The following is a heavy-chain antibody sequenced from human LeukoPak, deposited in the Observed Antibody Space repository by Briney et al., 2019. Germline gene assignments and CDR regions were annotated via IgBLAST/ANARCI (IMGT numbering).Heavy chain of an antibody. CDR1: GFTFSIHG. Sequence: GGSLRLSCAASGFTFSIHGMNWVRQAPGKGLEWVSGIGASGSHTYFADSVKGRFTISRDNSKNMLYLQMNSLKPEDTAVYYCGKDHSYSVDYWGQGTLVTVSS. J-gene: IGHJ4*02. V-gene: IGHV3-23*01. D-gene: IGHD3-10*01. CDR3: GKDHSYSVDY. CDR2: IGASGSHT.